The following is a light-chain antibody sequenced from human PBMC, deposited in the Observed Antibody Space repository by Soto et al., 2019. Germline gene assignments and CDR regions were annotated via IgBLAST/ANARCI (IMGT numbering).Light chain of an antibody. CDR1: QSVSSN. V-gene: IGKV3-11*01. CDR2: NAS. CDR3: QQRGDWPPIT. J-gene: IGKJ5*01. Sequence: EKVMTQSPATLSVSPGERATLSCRASQSVSSNLAWYQQKPGQAPRLLIYNASNRTTGIPARFSGSGSGTDFTLTISSLEPEDFAVYYCQQRGDWPPITFGQGTRLEIK.